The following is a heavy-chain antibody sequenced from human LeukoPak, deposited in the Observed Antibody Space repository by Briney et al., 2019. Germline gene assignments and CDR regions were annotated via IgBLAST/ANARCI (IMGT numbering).Heavy chain of an antibody. V-gene: IGHV3-53*01. D-gene: IGHD6-13*01. CDR1: GFTVSSNY. J-gene: IGHJ4*02. CDR3: ARGGSSSRTLSFAY. CDR2: IYSGGST. Sequence: QPGGSLRLSCAASGFTVSSNYMSWVRQAPGKGLGWVSIIYSGGSTYYADSVRGRFTISRDNSNNTLYLQMNSLRAEDTAVYYCARGGSSSRTLSFAYWGQGTLVTVSS.